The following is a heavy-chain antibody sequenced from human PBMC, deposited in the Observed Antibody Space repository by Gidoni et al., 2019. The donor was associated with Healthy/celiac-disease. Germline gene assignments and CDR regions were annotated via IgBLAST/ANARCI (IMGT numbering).Heavy chain of an antibody. CDR3: AKDGIAAARVYYYYLDV. V-gene: IGHV3-30*18. J-gene: IGHJ6*03. Sequence: QVQLMESGGGVVQPGRSLRLSCAASGFSFSSYGMHWVRQAPGKGLEWVAVISYDGSNKYYVDSVKGRFTISRDNSKNTLYLQMNSLRAEDAAVYYCAKDGIAAARVYYYYLDVWGKGTTVTVSS. CDR2: ISYDGSNK. CDR1: GFSFSSYG. D-gene: IGHD6-13*01.